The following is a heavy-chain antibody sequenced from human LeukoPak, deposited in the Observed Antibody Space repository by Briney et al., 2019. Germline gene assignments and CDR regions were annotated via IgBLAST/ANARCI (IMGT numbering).Heavy chain of an antibody. CDR2: IWYDGSNK. CDR1: GFTFSSYG. D-gene: IGHD6-13*01. Sequence: PGGCLRLSCAASGFTFSSYGMHWVRPAPGKGLEWVAVIWYDGSNKYYADSVKGRFTISRDNSKNTLYLQMNSLRAEDTAVYYCARDSSSSWLHAFDIWGQGTMVTVSS. J-gene: IGHJ3*02. CDR3: ARDSSSSWLHAFDI. V-gene: IGHV3-33*01.